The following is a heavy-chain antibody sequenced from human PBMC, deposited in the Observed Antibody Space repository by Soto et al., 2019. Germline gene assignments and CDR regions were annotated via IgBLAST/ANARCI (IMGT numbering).Heavy chain of an antibody. V-gene: IGHV3-74*01. Sequence: EVQLVESGGGLVQPGGSLRLSCAASGFTFSSYWMHWVRQAPGKGLVGVSRINSDGSSTSYEDSVKGRFTISRDNAKNTLYLQMNSLRAEDTAVYYCVRTSLVVAAATREDYWGQGTLVTVSS. CDR2: INSDGSST. D-gene: IGHD2-15*01. CDR1: GFTFSSYW. CDR3: VRTSLVVAAATREDY. J-gene: IGHJ4*02.